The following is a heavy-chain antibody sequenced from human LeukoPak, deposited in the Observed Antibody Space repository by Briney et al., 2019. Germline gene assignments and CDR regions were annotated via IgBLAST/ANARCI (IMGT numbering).Heavy chain of an antibody. Sequence: PGGSLRLSYAASGFTFSSYSMNWVRQAPGKGLEWVSSISSSSSYIYYADSVKGRFTISRDNAKNSLYLQMNSLRAEDTAVYYCAREGNNWFDPWGQGTLVTVSS. CDR3: AREGNNWFDP. J-gene: IGHJ5*02. V-gene: IGHV3-21*01. CDR2: ISSSSSYI. D-gene: IGHD3-10*01. CDR1: GFTFSSYS.